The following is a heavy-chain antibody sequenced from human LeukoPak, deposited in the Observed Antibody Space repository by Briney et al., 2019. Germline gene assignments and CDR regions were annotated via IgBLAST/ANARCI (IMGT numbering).Heavy chain of an antibody. D-gene: IGHD3-22*01. J-gene: IGHJ3*02. CDR3: ARDDYYDSSGYHSGAFDI. CDR1: GVSISSGYSY. V-gene: IGHV4-39*07. Sequence: PWETLSLTCTVSGVSISSGYSYWGWIRQPPGMGPEWIGSIYYTGNTYYNASLKSQVSISIDTSKNQFSLKLTSVTAADTAVYYCARDDYYDSSGYHSGAFDIWGQGTMVTVSS. CDR2: IYYTGNT.